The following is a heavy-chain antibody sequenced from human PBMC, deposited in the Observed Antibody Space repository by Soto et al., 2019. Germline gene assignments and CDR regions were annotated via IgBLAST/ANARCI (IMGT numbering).Heavy chain of an antibody. D-gene: IGHD3-9*01. J-gene: IGHJ4*02. CDR2: ISAYNGNT. CDR1: GYTFTSYG. CDR3: ARTLYDILTGYSTFDY. V-gene: IGHV1-18*01. Sequence: ASVKVSCKASGYTFTSYGISWVRQAPGQGLEWMGWISAYNGNTNYAQKLQGRVTMTTDTSTSTAYMELRSLRSDDTAVYYCARTLYDILTGYSTFDYWGQGTLVTVSS.